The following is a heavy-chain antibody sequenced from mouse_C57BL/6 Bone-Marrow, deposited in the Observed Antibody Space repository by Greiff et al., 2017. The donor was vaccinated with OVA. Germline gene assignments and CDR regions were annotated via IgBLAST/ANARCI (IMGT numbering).Heavy chain of an antibody. CDR1: GYTFTSYW. J-gene: IGHJ2*01. CDR3: ARDYGSGDY. CDR2: IDPSDSST. V-gene: IGHV1-50*01. D-gene: IGHD1-1*01. Sequence: QVQLQQPGAELVKPGASVKLSCKASGYTFTSYWMQWVKQRPGQGLEWIGEIDPSDSSTNYNPTFTGKATLTVDTSSSTAYMQLSSLTSEDSAGYYCARDYGSGDYWGQGTTLTVSS.